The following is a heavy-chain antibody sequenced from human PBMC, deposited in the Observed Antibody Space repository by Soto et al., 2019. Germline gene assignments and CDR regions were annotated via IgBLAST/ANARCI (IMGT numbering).Heavy chain of an antibody. CDR2: MNPYTGKA. V-gene: IGHV1-8*01. D-gene: IGHD6-25*01. CDR3: ARRKERSGPNYFDY. CDR1: GYTFTTYD. J-gene: IGHJ4*02. Sequence: QVQLVQSGAEVKRPGASLKVSCQASGYTFTTYDINWVRQAPGQGLERMGWMNPYTGKAGYAQKFQGRVTMTRDNSISTAYMELSSLRSEDTAVYYCARRKERSGPNYFDYWGLGTLVTVSS.